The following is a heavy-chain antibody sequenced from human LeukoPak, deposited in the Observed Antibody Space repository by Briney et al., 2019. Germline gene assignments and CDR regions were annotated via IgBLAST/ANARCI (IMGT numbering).Heavy chain of an antibody. CDR2: IKNSGRST. V-gene: IGHV3-74*01. J-gene: IGHJ4*02. Sequence: PGGSLRLSCAASGFTFSSYWMHCVRQAAGNGLVWVSHIKNSGRSTTYADYGKGRFTISRDNGKHTLYLQMNSLRAEETGVYFCARVFSGWYFSFDNWGQGTLVTVCS. D-gene: IGHD6-19*01. CDR3: ARVFSGWYFSFDN. CDR1: GFTFSSYW.